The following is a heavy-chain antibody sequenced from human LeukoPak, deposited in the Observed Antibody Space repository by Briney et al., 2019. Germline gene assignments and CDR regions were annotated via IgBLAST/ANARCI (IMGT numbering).Heavy chain of an antibody. Sequence: ASVKVSCKASGYTFTSYGISWVRQAPGQGLEWMGWISAYNGNTNYAQKLQGRVTMTTDTSTSTAYMELRSLRSDDTAVYYCARDYGSSGYYMGVDYWGQGTLVTVSS. CDR3: ARDYGSSGYYMGVDY. J-gene: IGHJ4*02. CDR2: ISAYNGNT. V-gene: IGHV1-18*01. D-gene: IGHD3-22*01. CDR1: GYTFTSYG.